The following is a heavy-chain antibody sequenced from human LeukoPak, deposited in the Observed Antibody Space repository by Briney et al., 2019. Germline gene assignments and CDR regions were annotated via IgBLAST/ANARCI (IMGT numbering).Heavy chain of an antibody. CDR3: IHSSGWSKGVY. Sequence: SETLSLTCAVYGGSFSTYYWTWIRQPPGKGLEWIGEVNHFGNTYYNPSLKSRVTISEDTSKNQFSLKLSSVTAADTAIYYFIHSSGWSKGVYWGQGPLVTVSS. D-gene: IGHD6-19*01. V-gene: IGHV4-34*01. J-gene: IGHJ4*02. CDR1: GGSFSTYY. CDR2: VNHFGNT.